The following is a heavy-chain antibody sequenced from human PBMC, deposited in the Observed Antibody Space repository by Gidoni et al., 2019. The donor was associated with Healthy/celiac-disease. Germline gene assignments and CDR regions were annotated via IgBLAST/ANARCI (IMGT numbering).Heavy chain of an antibody. D-gene: IGHD3-10*01. CDR2: INPSGGST. CDR3: ARDFGFGERYLDY. CDR1: GYTFTRYY. V-gene: IGHV1-46*01. Sequence: QVQLVQSGAEVKKPGASVKVSCTASGYTFTRYYRHWVQQAPGQGLAWMGIINPSGGSTSYEQKFQGRVTMTRDTSTSTVYMELSSLRSEDTAVYYCARDFGFGERYLDYWGQGTRVTVAS. J-gene: IGHJ4*02.